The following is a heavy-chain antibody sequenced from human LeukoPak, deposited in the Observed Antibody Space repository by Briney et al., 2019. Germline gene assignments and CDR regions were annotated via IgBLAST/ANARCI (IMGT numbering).Heavy chain of an antibody. D-gene: IGHD3-3*01. J-gene: IGHJ6*02. CDR2: INHSGST. Sequence: PSETLSLTCAVYGGSFSGYYWSWIRQPPGKGLEWIGEINHSGSTNYNPSLKSRVTISVDTSKNQFSLKLSSVTAADTAVYYCARRYDFWSGSGPYYYYGMDVWGQGTTVTVSS. CDR3: ARRYDFWSGSGPYYYYGMDV. CDR1: GGSFSGYY. V-gene: IGHV4-34*01.